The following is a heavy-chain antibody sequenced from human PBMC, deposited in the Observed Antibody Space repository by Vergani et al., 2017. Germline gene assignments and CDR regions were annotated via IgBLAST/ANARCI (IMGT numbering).Heavy chain of an antibody. Sequence: QVQLQESGPGLVKPSQTLSLTCTVSGGSISSGSYYWSWIRQPAGKGLEWIGRIYTSGSTNYNPSLKSRVTISVDTSKNQFSLKLSSVTAADTAMYYCAREGPYYDSSGYYYVADYWGQGTLVTVSS. CDR3: AREGPYYDSSGYYYVADY. CDR1: GGSISSGSYY. V-gene: IGHV4-61*02. CDR2: IYTSGST. D-gene: IGHD3-22*01. J-gene: IGHJ4*02.